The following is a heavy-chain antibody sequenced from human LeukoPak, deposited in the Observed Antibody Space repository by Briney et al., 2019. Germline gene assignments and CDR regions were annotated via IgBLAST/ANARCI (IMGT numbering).Heavy chain of an antibody. J-gene: IGHJ6*02. V-gene: IGHV3-23*01. CDR1: GFTFSSYA. D-gene: IGHD3-10*01. CDR2: ISGSGDTT. CDR3: ARDDLSGTPIAHYYGMDV. Sequence: PGGSLRLSCAASGFTFSSYAMNWVRQAPGKGLEWVSVISGSGDTTFYADSVKGRFTISKDDSKNTLYLQMNNLRAEDTAVYYCARDDLSGTPIAHYYGMDVWGQGTTVTVSS.